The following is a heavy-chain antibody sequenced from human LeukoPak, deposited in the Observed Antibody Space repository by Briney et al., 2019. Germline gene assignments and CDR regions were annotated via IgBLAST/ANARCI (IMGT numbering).Heavy chain of an antibody. Sequence: GSLRLSCAASGFTFSTYWMHWIRQPPGKGLEWIGYFHYSGSIYYNPSLRSRVTISVDTSKNQFSLQLTSVTAADTAVYYCATGSSYPPGKLDYWGQGTLVTVSS. CDR1: GFTFSTYW. V-gene: IGHV4-59*01. CDR3: ATGSSYPPGKLDY. J-gene: IGHJ4*02. D-gene: IGHD3-22*01. CDR2: FHYSGSI.